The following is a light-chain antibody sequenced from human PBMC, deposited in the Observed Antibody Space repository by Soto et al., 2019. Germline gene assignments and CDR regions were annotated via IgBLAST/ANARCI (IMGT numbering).Light chain of an antibody. V-gene: IGKV1-5*03. CDR1: QSISSW. CDR3: QQYYSYPPIT. J-gene: IGKJ5*01. CDR2: KAS. Sequence: DIQMTQSPSTLSASVGDRVTITCRASQSISSWLAWHQQKPGKAPKLLIYKASTLQSGVPSRFSGSGSGTDFTLTISCLQSEDFATYYCQQYYSYPPITFGQGTRLEIK.